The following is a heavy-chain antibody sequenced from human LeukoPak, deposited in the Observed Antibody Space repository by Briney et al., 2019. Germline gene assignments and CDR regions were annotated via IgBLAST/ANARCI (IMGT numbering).Heavy chain of an antibody. D-gene: IGHD6-6*01. Sequence: PSETLSLTCTVSGGSISSYYWSWIRQPPGKGLEWIGYIYYSGSTIYNPSLKSRVTISVDTSKNQFSLKLSSVTAADTAVYYCARDQGQGLVPFDYWGQGTLVTVSS. V-gene: IGHV4-59*01. CDR2: IYYSGST. J-gene: IGHJ4*02. CDR3: ARDQGQGLVPFDY. CDR1: GGSISSYY.